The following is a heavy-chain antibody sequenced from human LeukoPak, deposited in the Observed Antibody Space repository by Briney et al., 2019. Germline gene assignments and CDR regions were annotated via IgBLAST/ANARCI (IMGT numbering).Heavy chain of an antibody. Sequence: GGSLRLSCAASGFTFSSYAMHWVRQAPGKGLEWVSYISSSSSTIYYADSVKGRFTISRDNAKNSLYLQMNSLRAEDTAVYYCARDRRPITMVRGVILNAFDIWGQGTMVTVSS. CDR1: GFTFSSYA. CDR2: ISSSSSTI. D-gene: IGHD3-10*01. V-gene: IGHV3-48*04. CDR3: ARDRRPITMVRGVILNAFDI. J-gene: IGHJ3*02.